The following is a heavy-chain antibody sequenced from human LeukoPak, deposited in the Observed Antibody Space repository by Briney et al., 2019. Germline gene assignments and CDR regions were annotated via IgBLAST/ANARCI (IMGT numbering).Heavy chain of an antibody. CDR2: IYYTGST. CDR3: ARRGSGWYGEAFDI. J-gene: IGHJ3*02. V-gene: IGHV4-59*01. D-gene: IGHD6-19*01. CDR1: AGSISTYY. Sequence: SETLSLTCTVSAGSISTYYWTWIRQPPGKGLEWIGYIYYTGSTNYNPSLKSRVTISVDTSKNQFSLRLSSVTAADTAVCYCARRGSGWYGEAFDIWGRGTMVTVSS.